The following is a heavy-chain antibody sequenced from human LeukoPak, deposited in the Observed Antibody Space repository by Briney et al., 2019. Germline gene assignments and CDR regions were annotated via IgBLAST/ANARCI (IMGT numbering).Heavy chain of an antibody. J-gene: IGHJ4*02. CDR3: ARHIYDSGNYYFYYLDY. CDR2: VSYGGST. V-gene: IGHV4-39*01. CDR1: GDSISSAPYY. D-gene: IGHD3-22*01. Sequence: PSETLSLTCTVSGDSISSAPYYWGWIRQPPGKGLEYIGSVSYGGSTYYNPSLRSRVTISVDTSKNQFSLRLTSVAATDTAVYYCARHIYDSGNYYFYYLDYWGQGVLVTVSS.